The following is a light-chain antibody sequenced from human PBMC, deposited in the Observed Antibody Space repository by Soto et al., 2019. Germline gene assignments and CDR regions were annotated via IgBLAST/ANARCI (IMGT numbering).Light chain of an antibody. CDR1: QSVSDR. CDR2: AAS. Sequence: EIVMTQSPDTLSVSPGERATLSCRASQSVSDRVVWYQQKSGQAPSLLIYAASTRAAGVPARFSGSGSGTELTITISSLQSEDFEVYFCQQYADWPKTFGQGTKVDIK. CDR3: QQYADWPKT. J-gene: IGKJ1*01. V-gene: IGKV3-15*01.